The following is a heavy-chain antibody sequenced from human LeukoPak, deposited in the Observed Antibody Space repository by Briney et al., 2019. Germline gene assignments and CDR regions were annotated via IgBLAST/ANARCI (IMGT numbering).Heavy chain of an antibody. D-gene: IGHD5-18*01. J-gene: IGHJ4*02. CDR3: AKNPEYTYANY. Sequence: GGSLRLSCVVSGFTFSSYEMNWVRQAPGKGLEWVAYIVGGGATIYYADSVKGRFTISRDNAKNSLYLQMNSLRAEDTAVYYCAKNPEYTYANYWGQGTLVTVSS. V-gene: IGHV3-48*03. CDR1: GFTFSSYE. CDR2: IVGGGATI.